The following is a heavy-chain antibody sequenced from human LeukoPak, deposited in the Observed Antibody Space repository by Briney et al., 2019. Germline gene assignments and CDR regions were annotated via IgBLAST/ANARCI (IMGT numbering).Heavy chain of an antibody. Sequence: SETLSLTCTVSGGSISSYYWTWIRQPPGKGLEWIGYIFYSGGSNYNPSLKSRVTISVDTSKNHFSLKLSSVTAADTAVYYCARGAPPDYFDYWGQGTLVTVSS. CDR1: GGSISSYY. CDR2: IFYSGGS. V-gene: IGHV4-59*08. CDR3: ARGAPPDYFDY. J-gene: IGHJ4*02.